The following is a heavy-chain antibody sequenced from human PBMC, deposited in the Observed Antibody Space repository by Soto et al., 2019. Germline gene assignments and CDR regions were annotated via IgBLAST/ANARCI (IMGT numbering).Heavy chain of an antibody. D-gene: IGHD6-19*01. CDR2: ISYDGSEK. J-gene: IGHJ4*02. V-gene: IGHV3-30*18. CDR3: AKDSVRIALGGLLDN. Sequence: QVQLVESGGSVVQPGRSLRLSCAVSGFTFRTYGMHWVRQAPGKGLEWVAVISYDGSEKYYAESVKGRFTISRDYSKDTLYLQMNSLRAEDTAVYFCAKDSVRIALGGLLDNWGKGTLVTVSS. CDR1: GFTFRTYG.